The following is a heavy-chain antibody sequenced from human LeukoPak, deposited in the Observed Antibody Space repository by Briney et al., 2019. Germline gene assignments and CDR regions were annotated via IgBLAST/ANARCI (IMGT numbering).Heavy chain of an antibody. CDR1: GGSISSSSYY. V-gene: IGHV4-39*07. Sequence: SETLSLTCTVSGGSISSSSYYWGWIRQPPGKGLEWIGSIYYSGSTYYNPSLKSRVTISVDTSKNQFSLKLSSVTAADTAVYYCATDLTHSSSWSDFDYWGQGTLVTVSS. J-gene: IGHJ4*02. D-gene: IGHD6-13*01. CDR3: ATDLTHSSSWSDFDY. CDR2: IYYSGST.